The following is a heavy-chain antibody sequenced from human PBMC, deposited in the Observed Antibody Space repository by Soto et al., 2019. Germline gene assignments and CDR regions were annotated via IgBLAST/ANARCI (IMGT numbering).Heavy chain of an antibody. CDR3: VRALSSAAGLYFDY. Sequence: QVQLQESGPGLVKPSETLSLTCTVSGDSISWYYWSWIRQPAGKGMEWIGRIHTTESTNYNPSLTSRVTMSIDTSYNQFSRRLSSLTAADTAVYYCVRALSSAAGLYFDYWGQGTLVTVSS. D-gene: IGHD6-13*01. J-gene: IGHJ4*02. CDR1: GDSISWYY. V-gene: IGHV4-4*07. CDR2: IHTTEST.